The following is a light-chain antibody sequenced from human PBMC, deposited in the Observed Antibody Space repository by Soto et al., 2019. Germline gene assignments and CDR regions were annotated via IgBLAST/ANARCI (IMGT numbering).Light chain of an antibody. CDR1: SSDVGGFNY. CDR2: DVT. J-gene: IGLJ1*01. V-gene: IGLV2-14*01. Sequence: QSVLPQPSSVSGSPGQSITISCTGTSSDVGGFNYVSWYQQHPGKAPKLMIYDVTDRPSGVSDRFSGSRSGNTASLTISGLQTEDEADYYCYSYTSSSTLYVFGTGTKVTVL. CDR3: YSYTSSSTLYV.